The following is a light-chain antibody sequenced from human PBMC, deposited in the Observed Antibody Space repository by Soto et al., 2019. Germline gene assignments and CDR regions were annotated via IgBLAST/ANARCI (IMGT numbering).Light chain of an antibody. J-gene: IGKJ5*01. Sequence: AIRRTQSPSSLSASTGDTVTITCRASQDIGSVLAWYQQKPGTAPKVLISGASNLHGGVPSRFSGSGSRTDFTLTITHLQSEDFATYYCQHYLNYPITFGQGTRLEIK. CDR2: GAS. V-gene: IGKV1-8*01. CDR3: QHYLNYPIT. CDR1: QDIGSV.